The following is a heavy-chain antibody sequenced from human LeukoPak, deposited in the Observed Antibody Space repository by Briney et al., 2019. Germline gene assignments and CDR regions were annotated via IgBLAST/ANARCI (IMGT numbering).Heavy chain of an antibody. D-gene: IGHD3-3*01. J-gene: IGHJ6*02. CDR1: GFTFSSYG. V-gene: IGHV3-33*01. CDR2: IWYDGGNK. CDR3: ARDRRAYYDFWSGYSLYGMDV. Sequence: GGSLRLSCAASGFTFSSYGMHWVRQAPGKGLEWVAVIWYDGGNKYYADSVKGRFTISRDNSKNTLYLQMNSLRAEDTAVYYCARDRRAYYDFWSGYSLYGMDVWGQGTTVTVSS.